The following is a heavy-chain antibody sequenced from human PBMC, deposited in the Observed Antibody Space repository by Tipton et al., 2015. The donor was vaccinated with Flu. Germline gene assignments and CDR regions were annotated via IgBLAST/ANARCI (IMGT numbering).Heavy chain of an antibody. V-gene: IGHV4-34*01. D-gene: IGHD5-24*01. CDR3: ARPMGRDGHDGFDP. Sequence: TLSLTCAVYGGSFNGYYWSWIRQPPGKGLEWIGEINHSGSTNYNPSLKSRVTISVDTSQNQFSLKLSSVTAADTAVYYCARPMGRDGHDGFDPWGQGTLVTVSS. CDR2: INHSGST. CDR1: GGSFNGYY. J-gene: IGHJ5*02.